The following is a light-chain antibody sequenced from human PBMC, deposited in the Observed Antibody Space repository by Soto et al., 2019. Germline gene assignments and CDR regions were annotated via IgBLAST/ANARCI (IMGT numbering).Light chain of an antibody. V-gene: IGKV3-11*01. CDR2: DAS. J-gene: IGKJ2*01. CDR1: QSVSRY. Sequence: EIVLTQSPATLSLSPGERATLSCRASQSVSRYLAWYQQKPGQAPRLLIYDASNRATGIPARFSGSGSGTDFTLTISSLEPEDFAVYYCQQRSNWHTFGQGTKLDIK. CDR3: QQRSNWHT.